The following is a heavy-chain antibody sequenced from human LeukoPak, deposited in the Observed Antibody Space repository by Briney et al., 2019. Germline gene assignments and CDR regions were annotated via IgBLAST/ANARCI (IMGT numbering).Heavy chain of an antibody. CDR1: EFSAGSNY. Sequence: GGSLRLSCAASEFSAGSNYMTWVRQAPGKGLEWVSLIYSGGSTYYADSVKGRFTISRDNSKNTLYLQMNSLRAEDTAVYYCARGGDGYNLAGDYWGQGTLVIVSS. V-gene: IGHV3-66*01. CDR3: ARGGDGYNLAGDY. J-gene: IGHJ4*02. D-gene: IGHD5-24*01. CDR2: IYSGGST.